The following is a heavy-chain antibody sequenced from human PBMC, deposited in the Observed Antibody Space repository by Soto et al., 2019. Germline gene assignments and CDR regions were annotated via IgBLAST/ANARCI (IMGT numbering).Heavy chain of an antibody. CDR2: ISYDGSNK. J-gene: IGHJ2*01. CDR3: AKGEGYYYESSGSSPGDWYFDL. CDR1: GFTFSSYG. V-gene: IGHV3-30*18. Sequence: GGSLRLSCAASGFTFSSYGMHWVRQAPGKGLEWVAVISYDGSNKYYADSVKGRFTISRDNSKNTLYLQMNSLRAEDTAVYYCAKGEGYYYESSGSSPGDWYFDLWGRGTLVTVAS. D-gene: IGHD3-22*01.